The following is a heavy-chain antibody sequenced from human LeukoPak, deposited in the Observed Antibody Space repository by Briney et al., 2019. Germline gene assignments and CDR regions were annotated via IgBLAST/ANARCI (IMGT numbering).Heavy chain of an antibody. Sequence: GGSLRLSCAASGFTFSSYSMSWVRQAPGKGLEWVSSISSSSSYIYYADSVKGRFTISRDNAKDSLYLQMNSLRAEDTAVYYCARGDGGWYVGDYFDYWGQGTLVTVSS. D-gene: IGHD6-19*01. CDR2: ISSSSSYI. J-gene: IGHJ4*02. CDR3: ARGDGGWYVGDYFDY. V-gene: IGHV3-21*01. CDR1: GFTFSSYS.